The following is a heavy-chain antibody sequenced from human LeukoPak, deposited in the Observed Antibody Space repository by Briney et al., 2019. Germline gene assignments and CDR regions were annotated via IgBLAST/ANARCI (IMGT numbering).Heavy chain of an antibody. CDR2: IYTSGST. V-gene: IGHV4-4*07. D-gene: IGHD3-22*01. CDR1: GGSISSYY. J-gene: IGHJ4*02. Sequence: SETLSLTCTVSGGSISSYYWSWIRQPAGKGLEWIGRIYTSGSTNYNPSLKSRVTISVDTSKNQFSLKLSSVTAADTAMYYCARVTGYVIEDYFDYWGQGTLVTVSS. CDR3: ARVTGYVIEDYFDY.